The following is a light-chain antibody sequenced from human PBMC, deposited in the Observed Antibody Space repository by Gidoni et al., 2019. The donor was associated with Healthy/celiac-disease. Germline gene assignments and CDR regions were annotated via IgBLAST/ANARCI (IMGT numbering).Light chain of an antibody. CDR2: GAS. J-gene: IGKJ3*01. CDR3: QQYGKT. CDR1: QSVSSSY. Sequence: EVALTQSPGTLSVSPRQRATPSCRDSQSVSSSYLAWYQQKPGQAPRLLIYGASSRATGIPDRFSGSGSGTDFTLTISRLEPEDFAVYYCQQYGKTFGPGTKVEIK. V-gene: IGKV3-20*01.